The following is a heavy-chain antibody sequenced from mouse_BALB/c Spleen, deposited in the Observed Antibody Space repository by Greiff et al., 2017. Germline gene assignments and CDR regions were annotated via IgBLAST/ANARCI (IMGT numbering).Heavy chain of an antibody. D-gene: IGHD1-1*01. Sequence: LQQPGSELVRPGASVKLSCKASGYTFTSYWMHWVKQRPGQGLEWIGNIYPGSGSTNYDEKFKSKATLTVDTSSSTAYMQLSSLTSEDSAVYYCTRGPFVTTVAMDDWGQGTSVTVSS. V-gene: IGHV1S22*01. CDR3: TRGPFVTTVAMDD. CDR1: GYTFTSYW. CDR2: IYPGSGST. J-gene: IGHJ4*01.